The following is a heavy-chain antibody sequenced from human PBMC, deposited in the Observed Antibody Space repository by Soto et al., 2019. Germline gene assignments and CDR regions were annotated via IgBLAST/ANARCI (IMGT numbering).Heavy chain of an antibody. J-gene: IGHJ6*02. Sequence: PGESLKISCKGSGYSFTSYWIGWVRQMPGKGLEWMGIIYPGDSDTRDSPSFQGQVTISADKSISTAYLQWSSLKASDTAMYYCATTNLGPYYYYGMDVWGQGTTVTVSS. CDR1: GYSFTSYW. CDR2: IYPGDSDT. V-gene: IGHV5-51*01. CDR3: ATTNLGPYYYYGMDV. D-gene: IGHD2-8*01.